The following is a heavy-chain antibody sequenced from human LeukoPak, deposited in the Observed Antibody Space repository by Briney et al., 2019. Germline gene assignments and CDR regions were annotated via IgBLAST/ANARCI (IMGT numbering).Heavy chain of an antibody. J-gene: IGHJ3*02. CDR3: AKLSCGGDCYHDAFDI. CDR2: ISYDGSNK. D-gene: IGHD2-21*02. V-gene: IGHV3-30-3*01. CDR1: GFTFSSYA. Sequence: GGSLRLSCAASGFTFSSYAMHWVRQAPGKGLEWVAVISYDGSNKYYADSVKGRFTISRDNSKNTLYLQMNSLRAEDTAVYYCAKLSCGGDCYHDAFDIWGQGTMVTVSS.